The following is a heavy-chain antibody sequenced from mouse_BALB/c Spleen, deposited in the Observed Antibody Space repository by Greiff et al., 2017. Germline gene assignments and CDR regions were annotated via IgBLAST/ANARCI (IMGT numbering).Heavy chain of an antibody. CDR3: ARHELYYGYDAWFAY. Sequence: EVMLVESGGGLVQPGGSLKLSCAASGFTFSSYGMSWVRQTPDKRLELVATINSNGGSTYYPDTVKGRFTISRDNAKNTLYLQMSSLKSEDTALYYCARHELYYGYDAWFAYWGQGTLVTVSA. CDR2: INSNGGST. V-gene: IGHV5-6-3*01. D-gene: IGHD2-2*01. CDR1: GFTFSSYG. J-gene: IGHJ3*01.